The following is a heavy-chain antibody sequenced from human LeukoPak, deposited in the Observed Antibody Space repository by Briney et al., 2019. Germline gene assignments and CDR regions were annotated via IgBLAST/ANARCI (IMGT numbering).Heavy chain of an antibody. CDR2: ISSSSSYM. CDR3: ARDLAVAGTFDY. J-gene: IGHJ4*02. CDR1: GFTFSSYS. V-gene: IGHV3-21*01. D-gene: IGHD6-19*01. Sequence: PGGSLRLSCAASGFTFSSYSMNWVRQAPGKGLEWVSSISSSSSYMYYADSVKGRFTISRDNAKNSLYLQMNSLRAEDTAVYYCARDLAVAGTFDYWGQGTLVTVSS.